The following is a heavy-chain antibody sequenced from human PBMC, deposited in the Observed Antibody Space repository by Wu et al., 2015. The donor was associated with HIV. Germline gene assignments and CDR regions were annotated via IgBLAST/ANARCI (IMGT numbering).Heavy chain of an antibody. V-gene: IGHV1-18*01. CDR1: GYTFTSYG. D-gene: IGHD3-3*01. Sequence: QVQVVXSGAEVKKPGASVKVSCKTSGYTFTSYGISWVRQAPGQGLEWMGWISTYNGDTNYAQKVQGRVTMTTDTSTSTAYMELRSLKSDDTAVYFCARTVSGHDYFDFWGQGSLVTVSS. CDR3: ARTVSGHDYFDF. CDR2: ISTYNGDT. J-gene: IGHJ4*02.